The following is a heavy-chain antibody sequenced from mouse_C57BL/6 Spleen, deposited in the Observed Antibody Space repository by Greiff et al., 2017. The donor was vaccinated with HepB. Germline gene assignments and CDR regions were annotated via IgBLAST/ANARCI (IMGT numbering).Heavy chain of an antibody. D-gene: IGHD2-5*01. J-gene: IGHJ4*01. Sequence: VQLKQSGPELVKPGASVKISCKASGYSFTGYYMNWVKQSPEKSLEWIGEINPSTGGTTYNQKFKAKATLTVDKSSSTAYMQLKSLTSEDSAVYYCARYSNYYAMDYWGQGTSVTVSS. V-gene: IGHV1-42*01. CDR1: GYSFTGYY. CDR3: ARYSNYYAMDY. CDR2: INPSTGGT.